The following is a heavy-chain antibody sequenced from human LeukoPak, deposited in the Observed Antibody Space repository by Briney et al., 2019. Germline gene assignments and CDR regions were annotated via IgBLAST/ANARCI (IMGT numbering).Heavy chain of an antibody. V-gene: IGHV1-24*01. J-gene: IGHJ4*02. CDR3: ATEIYDYGGNLDFDY. D-gene: IGHD4-23*01. Sequence: FQGRVTMTEDTSTDTAYMELSSLRSEDTAVYYCATEIYDYGGNLDFDYWGQGTLVTVSS.